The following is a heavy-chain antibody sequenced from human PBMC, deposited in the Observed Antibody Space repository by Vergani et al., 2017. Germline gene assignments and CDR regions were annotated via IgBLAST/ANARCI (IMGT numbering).Heavy chain of an antibody. J-gene: IGHJ5*02. CDR2: IYHSGGA. V-gene: IGHV4-39*02. Sequence: QLHLQESGPGLVKPSETLSLTCTVSGGSITSSSHYWGWIRQPPGKGLEWIGNIYHSGGASYNPSLKGRVTISVDTSKNQFSLEVTSVTAADTAIYYWAGDTHSWQRADRWGQGLLVSVSS. CDR3: AGDTHSWQRADR. CDR1: GGSITSSSHY. D-gene: IGHD6-13*01.